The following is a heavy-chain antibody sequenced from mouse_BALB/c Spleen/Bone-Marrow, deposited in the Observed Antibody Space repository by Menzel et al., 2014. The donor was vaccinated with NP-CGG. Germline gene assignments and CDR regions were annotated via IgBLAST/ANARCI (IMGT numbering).Heavy chain of an antibody. CDR2: IDPANGNT. J-gene: IGHJ3*01. D-gene: IGHD1-1*01. CDR3: ASYYYGRAWFAY. CDR1: GFNIKDTY. V-gene: IGHV14-3*02. Sequence: DVKLVESGAELVKPGASVKLSCTASGFNIKDTYMHWVKQRPEQGLEWIGRIDPANGNTKYDPKFQGKATITADTSSNTAYLQPSSLTSEDTAVYYCASYYYGRAWFAYWGQGTLVTVSA.